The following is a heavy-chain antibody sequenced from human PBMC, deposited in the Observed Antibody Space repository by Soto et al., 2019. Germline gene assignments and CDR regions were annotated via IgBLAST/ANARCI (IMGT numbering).Heavy chain of an antibody. CDR3: ASSDYVWGSPFDS. D-gene: IGHD3-16*01. Sequence: PGGSLRLSCVASGDSAFTFSDYSMNWVRQAPGKGLEWVSYISSTSNTVYYADSARGRFTISRDGARKSLYLEMNSLRVEDTAVYYCASSDYVWGSPFDSWGQGPLVTVSS. J-gene: IGHJ4*02. V-gene: IGHV3-48*04. CDR2: ISSTSNTV. CDR1: GDSAFTFSDYS.